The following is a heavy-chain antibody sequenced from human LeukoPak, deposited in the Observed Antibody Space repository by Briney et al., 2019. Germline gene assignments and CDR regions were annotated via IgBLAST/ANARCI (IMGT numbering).Heavy chain of an antibody. D-gene: IGHD6-13*01. J-gene: IGHJ4*02. Sequence: SETLSLTCAVYGGSFSGYYWSWIRQPPGKGLEWIGEINHSGSTNYNPSLKSRVTISVDTSKNQFSLKLSSVTAADTAVYYCARDSGLYSSSWYRTPFDYWGQGTLVTVSS. CDR2: INHSGST. CDR1: GGSFSGYY. V-gene: IGHV4-34*01. CDR3: ARDSGLYSSSWYRTPFDY.